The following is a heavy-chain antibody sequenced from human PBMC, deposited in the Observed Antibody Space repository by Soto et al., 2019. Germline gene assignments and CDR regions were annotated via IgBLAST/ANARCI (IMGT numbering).Heavy chain of an antibody. V-gene: IGHV1-69*10. J-gene: IGHJ5*02. CDR1: GGTFSSYA. D-gene: IGHD4-17*01. CDR3: ARPSDYGGNRGWFDP. CDR2: IIPILCIA. Sequence: ASVKVSCKASGGTFSSYAIGWVRQAPGQGLEWMGGIIPILCIANYAQKFQGRVTITADKSTSTAYMELSSLRSEDTAVYYCARPSDYGGNRGWFDPWGQGTLVTVSS.